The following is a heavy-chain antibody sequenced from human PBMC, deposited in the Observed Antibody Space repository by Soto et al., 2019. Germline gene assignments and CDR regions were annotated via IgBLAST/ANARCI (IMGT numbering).Heavy chain of an antibody. CDR2: INPSGGST. V-gene: IGHV1-46*01. J-gene: IGHJ5*02. CDR3: ARGQPYYYDSSGYQNWFDP. Sequence: ASMKVSCKASGYTFTSYYMHWVRQAPGQGLEWMGIINPSGGSTSYAQKFQGRVTMTRDTSTSTVYMELSSLRSEDTAVYYCARGQPYYYDSSGYQNWFDPWGQGTLVTVYS. D-gene: IGHD3-22*01. CDR1: GYTFTSYY.